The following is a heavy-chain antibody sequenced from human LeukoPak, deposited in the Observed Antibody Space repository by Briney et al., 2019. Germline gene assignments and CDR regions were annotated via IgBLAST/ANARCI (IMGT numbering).Heavy chain of an antibody. D-gene: IGHD1-14*01. CDR1: GFTFSSYA. V-gene: IGHV3-23*01. J-gene: IGHJ5*02. CDR2: ISGSGGST. CDR3: AKDPTTEDWFDP. Sequence: SGGSLRLSCAASGFTFSSYAMSWVRQAPGKGLEWVSAISGSGGSTYYADSVKGRFTISRDNSKSTLYLQMNSLRAEDTAVYYCAKDPTTEDWFDPWGQGTLVTVSS.